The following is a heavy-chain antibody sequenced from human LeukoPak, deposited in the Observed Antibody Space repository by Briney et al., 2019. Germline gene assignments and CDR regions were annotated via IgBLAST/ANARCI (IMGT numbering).Heavy chain of an antibody. V-gene: IGHV4-59*01. Sequence: SETLSLTCTVSGASISSYYWSWVRQPPGKGLEWIAYIYDSGSANYNPSLTSRVTISVDTSKNQFSLKLRSVTAADTAVFYCARGIRMPTIPPAEAYYFDYWGQGSLVTVSS. J-gene: IGHJ4*02. CDR2: IYDSGSA. D-gene: IGHD5-24*01. CDR1: GASISSYY. CDR3: ARGIRMPTIPPAEAYYFDY.